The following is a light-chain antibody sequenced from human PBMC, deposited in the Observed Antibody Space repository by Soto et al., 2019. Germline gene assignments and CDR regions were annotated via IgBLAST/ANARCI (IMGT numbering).Light chain of an antibody. CDR1: SSNIGNNY. CDR3: RTWDNSLSAGV. J-gene: IGLJ2*01. V-gene: IGLV1-51*01. Sequence: QSVLTQPPSVSAAPGQKVTISCSGSSSNIGNNYVYWYQQLPGTAPKLLIYDNNKRPSGIPDRFSGSKSGTSATLGITGLQTGDEADYYCRTWDNSLSAGVFGGGTKLTVL. CDR2: DNN.